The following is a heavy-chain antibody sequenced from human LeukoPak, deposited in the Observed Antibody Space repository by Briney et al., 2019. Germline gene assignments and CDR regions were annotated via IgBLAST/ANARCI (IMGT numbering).Heavy chain of an antibody. CDR1: GYTFTGYY. CDR3: ARDQDYGGTSDY. V-gene: IGHV1-2*02. D-gene: IGHD4-23*01. Sequence: ASVKVSCKASGYTFTGYYMHWVRQAPGQGLEWMGWINPNSGGTNYAQKFQGRVTMTRDTSISTAYMELSRLRSDDTAVYYCARDQDYGGTSDYWGQGTLVTVSS. J-gene: IGHJ4*02. CDR2: INPNSGGT.